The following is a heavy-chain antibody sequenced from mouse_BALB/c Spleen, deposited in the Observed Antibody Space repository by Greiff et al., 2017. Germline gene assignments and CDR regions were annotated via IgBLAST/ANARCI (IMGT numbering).Heavy chain of an antibody. Sequence: QVQLQQSGAELMKPGASVKISCKATGYTFSSYWIEWVKQRPGHGLEWIGEILPGSGSTNYNEKFKGKATFTADTSSNTAYMQLSSLTSEDSAVYYCARKGGYDEFFPFAYWGQGTLVTVSA. J-gene: IGHJ3*01. CDR3: ARKGGYDEFFPFAY. V-gene: IGHV1-9*01. CDR1: GYTFSSYW. D-gene: IGHD2-2*01. CDR2: ILPGSGST.